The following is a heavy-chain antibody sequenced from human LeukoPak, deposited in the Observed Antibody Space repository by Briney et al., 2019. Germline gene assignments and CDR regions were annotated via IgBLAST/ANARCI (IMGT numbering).Heavy chain of an antibody. CDR3: AAGPVVTARAHDAFDI. CDR1: GFTFTSSA. CDR2: IVVGSGNT. J-gene: IGHJ3*02. V-gene: IGHV1-58*02. D-gene: IGHD2-21*02. Sequence: SLKVSCKASGFTFTSSAMQWVRQARGQRLEWIGWIVVGSGNTNYAQKFQERVTITRDMSTSTAYMELSSLRSEDTAVYYCAAGPVVTARAHDAFDIWGQGTMVTVSS.